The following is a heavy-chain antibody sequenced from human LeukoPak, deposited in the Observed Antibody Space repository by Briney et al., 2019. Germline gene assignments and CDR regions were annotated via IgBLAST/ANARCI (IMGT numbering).Heavy chain of an antibody. D-gene: IGHD3-22*01. Sequence: PGGSLRLSCAASGFRVSSNYMSWVRQAPGKGLEWVSVLYSSGNTYYTHSLKGRFTISRDDSKNTVYLQMNSLRVEDTAVYYCARGQYYDSSGFDCWGQGTLVTVSS. CDR1: GFRVSSNY. J-gene: IGHJ4*02. CDR3: ARGQYYDSSGFDC. CDR2: LYSSGNT. V-gene: IGHV3-53*01.